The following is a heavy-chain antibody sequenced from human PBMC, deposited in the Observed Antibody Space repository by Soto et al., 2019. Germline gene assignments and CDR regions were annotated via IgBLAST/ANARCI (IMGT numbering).Heavy chain of an antibody. V-gene: IGHV3-30*18. CDR2: ISYDGSNK. CDR3: AKGHCGGDCYSGGGQGRGDTQYGMDV. D-gene: IGHD2-21*02. J-gene: IGHJ6*02. CDR1: GFTFSSYG. Sequence: QVQLVESGGGVVQPGRSLRLSCAASGFTFSSYGMHWVRQAPGKGLEWVAVISYDGSNKYYAESVKGRFTISRDNSKNPLYLQMTSLRAEDTAVYYCAKGHCGGDCYSGGGQGRGDTQYGMDVWGHGTTVTVSS.